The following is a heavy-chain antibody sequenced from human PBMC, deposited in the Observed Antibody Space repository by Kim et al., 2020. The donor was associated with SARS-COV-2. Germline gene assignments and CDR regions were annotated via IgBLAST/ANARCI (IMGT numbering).Heavy chain of an antibody. Sequence: GGSLRLSCSASGFTFSSYAMHWVRQAPGKGLEYVSAISSNGGSTYYADSVKGRFTISRDNSKNTLYLQMSSLRAEDTAVYYCVRTSLSIAARLGMDVWGQGTTVTVSS. CDR1: GFTFSSYA. J-gene: IGHJ6*02. CDR3: VRTSLSIAARLGMDV. CDR2: ISSNGGST. V-gene: IGHV3-64D*09. D-gene: IGHD6-6*01.